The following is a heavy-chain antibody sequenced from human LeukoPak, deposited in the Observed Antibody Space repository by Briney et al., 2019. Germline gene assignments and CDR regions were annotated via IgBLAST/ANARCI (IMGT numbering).Heavy chain of an antibody. CDR3: ARSSIIAAAGPYYFDY. D-gene: IGHD6-13*01. CDR2: INPNSGGT. J-gene: IGHJ4*02. CDR1: GYTFTGYY. Sequence: ASVKVSCKASGYTFTGYYMHWVRQAPGQGLEWMGWINPNSGGTNYAQKFQGRVTMTRDTSISTAYMELSSLRSEDTAVYYCARSSIIAAAGPYYFDYWGQGTLVTVSS. V-gene: IGHV1-2*02.